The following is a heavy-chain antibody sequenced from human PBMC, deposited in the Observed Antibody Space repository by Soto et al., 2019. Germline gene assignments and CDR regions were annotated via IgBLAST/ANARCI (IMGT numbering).Heavy chain of an antibody. D-gene: IGHD1-26*01. CDR2: IYYSGST. V-gene: IGHV4-31*03. CDR1: GGSIRSGGYY. J-gene: IGHJ4*02. Sequence: QVQLQESGPGLVKPSQTLSLTCTVSGGSIRSGGYYWSWIRQPPGKGLEWIGYIYYSGSTYYNPSLKSRVTISVDTSKNQFSLKLSSVTAADTAVYYCAREDVMGEGTVDYWGQGTLVTVSS. CDR3: AREDVMGEGTVDY.